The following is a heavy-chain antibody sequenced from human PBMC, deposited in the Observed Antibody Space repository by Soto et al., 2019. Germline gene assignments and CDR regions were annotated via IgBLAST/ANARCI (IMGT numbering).Heavy chain of an antibody. D-gene: IGHD6-19*01. V-gene: IGHV3-30-3*01. CDR2: ISYDGSNK. J-gene: IGHJ6*02. CDR3: ASSLMQWLVPNYYYYGMDV. CDR1: GVTFSSYA. Sequence: PGGSMELASAASGVTFSSYAMHWVRQATGKGLEWVAVISYDGSNKYYADSVKGRFTISRDNSKNTLYLQMNSLRAEDTAVYYSASSLMQWLVPNYYYYGMDVWGQGTTVTVSS.